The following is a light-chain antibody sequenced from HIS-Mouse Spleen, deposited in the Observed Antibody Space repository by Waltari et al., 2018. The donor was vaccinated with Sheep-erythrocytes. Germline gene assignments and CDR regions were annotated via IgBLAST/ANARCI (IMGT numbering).Light chain of an antibody. V-gene: IGKV3-11*01. Sequence: EIVLTQSPATLSLSPGERATLSCRASQSVSSSLAWYQQKPGQAPRLLIDDASNRATGIPARFSGSGSGTDFTLTISSLEPEDFAVYYCQQRSNWYTFGQGTKLEIK. J-gene: IGKJ2*01. CDR2: DAS. CDR3: QQRSNWYT. CDR1: QSVSSS.